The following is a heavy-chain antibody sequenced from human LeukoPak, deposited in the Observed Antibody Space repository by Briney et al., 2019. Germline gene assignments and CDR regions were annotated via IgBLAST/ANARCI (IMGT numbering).Heavy chain of an antibody. J-gene: IGHJ5*02. CDR1: GYTFTGYY. Sequence: ASVKVSCKASGYTFTGYYMHWVRQAPGQGLEWMGWISAYNGNTNYAQKLQGRVTMTTDTSTSTAYMELRSLRSDDTAVYYCARDCSGSYYNPFNWFDPWGQGTLVTVSS. CDR3: ARDCSGSYYNPFNWFDP. CDR2: ISAYNGNT. V-gene: IGHV1-18*04. D-gene: IGHD3-10*02.